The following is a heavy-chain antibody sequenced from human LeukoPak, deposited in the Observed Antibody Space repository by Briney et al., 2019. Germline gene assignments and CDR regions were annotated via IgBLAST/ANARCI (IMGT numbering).Heavy chain of an antibody. CDR3: ARGAEYYYGSGSSHIDY. V-gene: IGHV4-34*01. D-gene: IGHD3-10*01. J-gene: IGHJ4*02. CDR2: INHSGST. Sequence: SETLSLTCAVYGGSFSGYYWSWIRQPPGKGLEWIGEINHSGSTNYNPSLKSRVTISVDTSKNQFSLKLSFVTAADTAVYYCARGAEYYYGSGSSHIDYWGQGTLVTVSS. CDR1: GGSFSGYY.